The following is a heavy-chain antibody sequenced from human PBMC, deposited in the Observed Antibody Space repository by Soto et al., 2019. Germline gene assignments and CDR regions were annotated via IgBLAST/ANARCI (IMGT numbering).Heavy chain of an antibody. D-gene: IGHD3-10*02. J-gene: IGHJ6*02. Sequence: SETLSLTCTVSGGSISSSSYYWGWIRQPPGKGLEWIGSIYYSGSTYYNPSLRSRVTISVDTSKNQFSLKLSSVTAADTAVYYCARHYYVYYGMDVWGQGTTVTVSS. CDR3: ARHYYVYYGMDV. CDR2: IYYSGST. CDR1: GGSISSSSYY. V-gene: IGHV4-39*01.